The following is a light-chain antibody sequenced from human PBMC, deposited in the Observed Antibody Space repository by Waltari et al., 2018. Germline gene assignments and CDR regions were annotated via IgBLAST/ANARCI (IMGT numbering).Light chain of an antibody. V-gene: IGKV1-27*01. CDR2: AAS. J-gene: IGKJ2*01. CDR3: QKYTSAPYT. CDR1: KGIRNY. Sequence: DIQMTQSPSSLSASVGERVTITCRASKGIRNYLAWFQHKPGQAPRLLIYAASTLQSGVPSRFSGSGSGTDFTLTISSLQPEDVATYYCQKYTSAPYTFGQGTKLDI.